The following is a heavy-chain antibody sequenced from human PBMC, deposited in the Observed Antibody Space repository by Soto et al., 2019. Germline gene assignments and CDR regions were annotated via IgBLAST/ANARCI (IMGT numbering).Heavy chain of an antibody. J-gene: IGHJ4*02. CDR1: GFTFSSYA. D-gene: IGHD2-2*01. CDR2: ISGSGGST. Sequence: EVQLLESGGGLVQPGGSLRLSCAASGFTFSSYAMSWVRQAPGKGLEWVSAISGSGGSTYYADSVKGRFTIYRDNSKNTLYLQMNSLRAEDTAVYYCAVGGYCSSTSCRYYFDYWGQGTLVTVSS. V-gene: IGHV3-23*01. CDR3: AVGGYCSSTSCRYYFDY.